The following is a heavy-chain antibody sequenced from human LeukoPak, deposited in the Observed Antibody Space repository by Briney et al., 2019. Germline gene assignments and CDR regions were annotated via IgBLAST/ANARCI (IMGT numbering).Heavy chain of an antibody. V-gene: IGHV3-30*02. Sequence: PGGSLRLSCAASGLTLSNYGMHWVRQAPGKGLEWVAFIRYDGGKKYYADSVKGRLTISRDNSKNMLYLQMDSLRPEDTALYYCVKPAVDLGGSGGWFDPWGQGTLVTVSS. CDR3: VKPAVDLGGSGGWFDP. J-gene: IGHJ5*02. CDR1: GLTLSNYG. D-gene: IGHD1-26*01. CDR2: IRYDGGKK.